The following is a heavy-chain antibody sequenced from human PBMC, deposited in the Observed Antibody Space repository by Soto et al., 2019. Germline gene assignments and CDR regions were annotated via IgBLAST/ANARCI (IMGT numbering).Heavy chain of an antibody. CDR3: AHRAVLCSGGTCYSHPFDS. D-gene: IGHD2-15*01. CDR2: IYWDDDK. V-gene: IGHV2-5*02. J-gene: IGHJ4*02. CDR1: GFSFNTTGVG. Sequence: QITLKESGPTLVKPTQTLTLTCTFSGFSFNTTGVGVGWIRQPPGRPLEWLTIIYWDDDKRYSPSLKSRLTNTKDTSKDQVVLTLTNMDPVDTGTYFCAHRAVLCSGGTCYSHPFDSWGQGTLVTVSS.